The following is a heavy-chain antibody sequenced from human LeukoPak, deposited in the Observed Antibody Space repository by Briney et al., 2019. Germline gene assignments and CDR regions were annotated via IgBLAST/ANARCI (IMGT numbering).Heavy chain of an antibody. CDR1: GFTFSSHW. Sequence: TGGSLRLSRAASGFTFSSHWLHWVRQAPGKGLVWVSRIDRDGGIKTYADTVKGRFTLSRDTAKKTLYMQMNTMRDEDSAVYYRARDYNWNPRGSWGQRTLGTVS. CDR2: IDRDGGIK. J-gene: IGHJ5*02. D-gene: IGHD1-1*01. CDR3: ARDYNWNPRGS. V-gene: IGHV3-74*01.